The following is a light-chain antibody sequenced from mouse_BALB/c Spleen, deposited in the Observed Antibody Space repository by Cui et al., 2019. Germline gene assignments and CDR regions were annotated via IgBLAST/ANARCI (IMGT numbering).Light chain of an antibody. Sequence: DIQMTQSPASQSASLGASVTITCLASPSIGTWFAWYQQKPGKSPQLLIYAATSLADGVPSRFSGSGSGTKFSFKISSLQAEDFVSYYCQQRYSTPLTFGAGTKLELK. V-gene: IGKV12-98*01. CDR1: PSIGTW. CDR2: AAT. J-gene: IGKJ5*01. CDR3: QQRYSTPLT.